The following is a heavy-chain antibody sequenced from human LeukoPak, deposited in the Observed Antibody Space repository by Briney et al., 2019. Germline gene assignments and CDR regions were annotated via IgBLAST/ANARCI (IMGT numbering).Heavy chain of an antibody. D-gene: IGHD2-2*01. CDR2: IYYSGST. CDR3: ARGKVVVVPAAMADDYYMDV. J-gene: IGHJ6*03. V-gene: IGHV4-31*03. Sequence: SQTLSLTCTVSGGSISSGGYYWSWIRQHPGKGLEWIGYIYYSGSTYYNPSLKSRVTISVDTSKNQFSLKLSSVTAADTAVYFCARGKVVVVPAAMADDYYMDVWGKGSTVTVSS. CDR1: GGSISSGGYY.